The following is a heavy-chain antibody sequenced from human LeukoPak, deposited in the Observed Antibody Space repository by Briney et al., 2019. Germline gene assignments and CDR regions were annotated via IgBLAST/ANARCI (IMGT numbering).Heavy chain of an antibody. CDR1: GGSISSGSYY. CDR2: IYTSGST. J-gene: IGHJ4*02. D-gene: IGHD6-19*01. V-gene: IGHV4-61*02. CDR3: ARVSGSGWYFDY. Sequence: PSQTLFLTCTVSGGSISSGSYYWSWIRQPAGKGLEWIGRIYTSGSTNYNPSLKSRVTISVDTSKNQFSLKLSSVTAADTAVYYCARVSGSGWYFDYWGQGTLVTVSS.